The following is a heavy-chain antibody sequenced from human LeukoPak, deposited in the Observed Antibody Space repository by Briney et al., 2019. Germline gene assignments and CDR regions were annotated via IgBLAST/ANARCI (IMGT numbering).Heavy chain of an antibody. CDR2: INSDGIST. J-gene: IGHJ4*02. V-gene: IGHV3-74*01. CDR1: GFTFSSYW. CDR3: ARDVGNFDY. Sequence: GGSLRLSCAASGFTFSSYWMSWVRQAPGKGLVWVSRINSDGISTGYADSVKGRFTVSRDNAKKTLYLQMNSLRAEDTAVYYCARDVGNFDYWGQGTLVTVSS.